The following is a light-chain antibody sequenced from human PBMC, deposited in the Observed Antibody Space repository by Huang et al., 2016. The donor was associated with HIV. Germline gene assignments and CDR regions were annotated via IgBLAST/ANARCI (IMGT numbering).Light chain of an antibody. V-gene: IGKV1-39*01. CDR1: QSVGTY. Sequence: IQMTQSPTSLSASVGDRVYITCRTSQSVGTYLNWYQQKPGKAPKLLIASASTLRSGVPSRFSGGGSGKVFTLTISGLQLDDFASYYCQQSYGALSSFGPGTRL. CDR2: SAS. J-gene: IGKJ5*01. CDR3: QQSYGALSS.